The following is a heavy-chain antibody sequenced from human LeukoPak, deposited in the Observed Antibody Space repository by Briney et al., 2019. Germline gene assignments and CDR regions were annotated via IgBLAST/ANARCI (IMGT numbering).Heavy chain of an antibody. V-gene: IGHV3-23*01. CDR3: ARLYYDILTAIRN. Sequence: PGGSLRLSCAASGFTFSTYAMNWVRQAPGKGLEWVSALSGSGSATYYADSVKGRFTISRDNSNNTLYLQMNSLRAEDTAVYFCARLYYDILTAIRNWGQGTLVTVSS. D-gene: IGHD3-9*01. CDR1: GFTFSTYA. CDR2: LSGSGSAT. J-gene: IGHJ4*02.